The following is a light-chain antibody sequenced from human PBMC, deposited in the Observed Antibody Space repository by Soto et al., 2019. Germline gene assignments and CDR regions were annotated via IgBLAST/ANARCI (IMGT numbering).Light chain of an antibody. CDR3: HHSKDVPPEFT. CDR1: QSLNSN. CDR2: GAS. V-gene: IGKV3D-15*01. Sequence: EILMTQSPATLSVSPGERATLSCRASQSLNSNLAWYKQKHGQAPRLLLSGASTRASGIPDRFSGSWSGTEFDLTISSLQSEDFALYYGHHSKDVPPEFTFGPGTKVDL. J-gene: IGKJ3*01.